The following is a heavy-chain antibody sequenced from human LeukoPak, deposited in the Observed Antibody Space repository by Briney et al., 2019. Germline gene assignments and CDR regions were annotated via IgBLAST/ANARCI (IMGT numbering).Heavy chain of an antibody. Sequence: SETLSLTCTVSGGSISSSSYYWSWIRQPPGKGLEWIGYIYYSGSTNYNPSLKSRVTISVDTSKNQFSLKVSSVTAADTAVYYCGRYASGGLDYFDYWGQGTLVTVSS. V-gene: IGHV4-61*05. CDR1: GGSISSSSYY. J-gene: IGHJ4*02. CDR2: IYYSGST. CDR3: GRYASGGLDYFDY. D-gene: IGHD2-15*01.